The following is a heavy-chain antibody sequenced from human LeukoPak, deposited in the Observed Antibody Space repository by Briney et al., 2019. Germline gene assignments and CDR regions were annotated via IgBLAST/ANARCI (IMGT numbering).Heavy chain of an antibody. Sequence: GVSLRLPCTASGFTFSRYDMSGLPHARGKGLKWVTAINGSGCSTYYADSVKGLFTISRENSKNTLYVKRKSLNGEHSGVDYCAQVGYFDWYSDAGARHAFDIWGQGTMVTVSS. CDR3: AQVGYFDWYSDAGARHAFDI. J-gene: IGHJ3*02. V-gene: IGHV3-23*01. CDR2: INGSGCST. CDR1: GFTFSRYD. D-gene: IGHD3-9*01.